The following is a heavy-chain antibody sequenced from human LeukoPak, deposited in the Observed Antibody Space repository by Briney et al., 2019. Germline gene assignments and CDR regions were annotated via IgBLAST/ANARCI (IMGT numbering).Heavy chain of an antibody. CDR2: IYYSGST. J-gene: IGHJ4*02. CDR1: GGSISSSSYY. Sequence: SETLSLTCTVSGGSISSSSYYWGWIRQPPWKGLEWIGSIYYSGSTYYNPSLKRRVTISVDTSKNQFSLKLSSVTAADTAVYYCARNTAIITEYYFDYWGQGTLVTVSS. V-gene: IGHV4-39*07. D-gene: IGHD3-22*01. CDR3: ARNTAIITEYYFDY.